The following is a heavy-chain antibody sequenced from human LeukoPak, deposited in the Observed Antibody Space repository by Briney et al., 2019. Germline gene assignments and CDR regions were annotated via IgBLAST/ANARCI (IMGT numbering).Heavy chain of an antibody. D-gene: IGHD4-11*01. CDR1: GYTFTSYG. V-gene: IGHV1-18*01. Sequence: ASVKVSCKASGYTFTSYGISWVRQAPGQGLEWMGWISAYNGNTNYAQKLQGRATMTTDTSTSTAYMELRSLRSDDTAVYYCARFSVDTVTPHPSDYWGQGTLVTVSS. J-gene: IGHJ4*02. CDR2: ISAYNGNT. CDR3: ARFSVDTVTPHPSDY.